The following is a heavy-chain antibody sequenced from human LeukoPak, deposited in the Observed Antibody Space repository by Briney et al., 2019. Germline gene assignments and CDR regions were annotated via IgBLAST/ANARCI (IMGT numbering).Heavy chain of an antibody. CDR2: INPNSGGT. V-gene: IGHV1-2*06. J-gene: IGHJ5*02. CDR3: ARGYCSGGTCYLVENWLDP. Sequence: ASVKVSCKASGYTLTAYYIYWVRQAPGQGLEWIGRINPNSGGTDYAQNFQGRVTMTRDTSISTAYMELSRLRSDDTAVYYCARGYCSGGTCYLVENWLDPWGRGTLVTVSS. D-gene: IGHD2-15*01. CDR1: GYTLTAYY.